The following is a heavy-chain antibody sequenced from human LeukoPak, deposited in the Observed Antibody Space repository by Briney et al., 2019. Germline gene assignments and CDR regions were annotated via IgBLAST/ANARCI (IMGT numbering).Heavy chain of an antibody. CDR2: INTDGSST. V-gene: IGHV3-74*01. CDR1: GFTFSSYW. D-gene: IGHD2-15*01. J-gene: IGHJ4*02. CDR3: ARGRVSAATPFDY. Sequence: GGSLRLSCAASGFTFSSYWVHWVRQAPGKGLVWVSRINTDGSSTTYADSVKGRFTISRDNAKNTLYLQMNSLRAEDTAVYYCARGRVSAATPFDYWGQGTLVTVSS.